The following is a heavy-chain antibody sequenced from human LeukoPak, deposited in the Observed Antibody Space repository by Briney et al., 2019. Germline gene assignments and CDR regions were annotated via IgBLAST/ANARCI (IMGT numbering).Heavy chain of an antibody. CDR3: ARLISSKGYFDY. CDR2: IIPIFGTA. D-gene: IGHD2-2*01. CDR1: GYTFTSYY. Sequence: ASVKVSCKASGYTFTSYYMHWVRQAPGHGLEWMGGIIPIFGTANYAQKFQGRVTITADESTSTAYMELSSLRSEDTAVYYCARLISSKGYFDYWGQGTLVTVSS. V-gene: IGHV1-69*13. J-gene: IGHJ4*02.